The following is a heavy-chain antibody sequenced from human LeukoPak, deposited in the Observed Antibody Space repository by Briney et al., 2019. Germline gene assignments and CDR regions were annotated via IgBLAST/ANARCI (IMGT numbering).Heavy chain of an antibody. Sequence: GGALRLSCTASGFTFSSYAMHWVRQAPGKGLQGVALISYDGNTKYYADSVKGRFTVSRDNSKNTLFLQMNSPRTEDTAVYYCATDHSGGDYNVRVYAGPFDFWGQGTLVTVSS. D-gene: IGHD2-8*02. V-gene: IGHV3-30-3*01. CDR1: GFTFSSYA. J-gene: IGHJ4*02. CDR2: ISYDGNTK. CDR3: ATDHSGGDYNVRVYAGPFDF.